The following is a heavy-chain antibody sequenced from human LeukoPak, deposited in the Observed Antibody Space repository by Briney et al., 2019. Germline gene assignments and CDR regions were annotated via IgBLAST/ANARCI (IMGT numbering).Heavy chain of an antibody. CDR2: ISSSGSTI. CDR1: GFTFSDYY. D-gene: IGHD3-22*01. CDR3: ARDYYDSRGYYYFDY. V-gene: IGHV3-11*04. Sequence: PGGSLRLSCAASGFTFSDYYMSWIRQAPGKGLEWVSYISSSGSTIYYADSVKGRFTISRDNAKNSLYLQMNSLRAEDTAVYYCARDYYDSRGYYYFDYWGQGTLVTVSS. J-gene: IGHJ4*02.